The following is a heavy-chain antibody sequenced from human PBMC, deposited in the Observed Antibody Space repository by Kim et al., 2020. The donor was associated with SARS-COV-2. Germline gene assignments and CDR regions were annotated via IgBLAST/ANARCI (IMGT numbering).Heavy chain of an antibody. CDR1: GFTFSSYE. V-gene: IGHV3-48*03. CDR3: ARGDSSPPLYSY. Sequence: GGSLRLSCAASGFTFSSYEMNWVRQAPGKGLEWVSYISSSGSTIYYADSVKGRFTISRDNAKNSLYLQMNSLRAEDTAVYYCARGDSSPPLYSYWGQGTLVTVSS. D-gene: IGHD3-22*01. J-gene: IGHJ4*02. CDR2: ISSSGSTI.